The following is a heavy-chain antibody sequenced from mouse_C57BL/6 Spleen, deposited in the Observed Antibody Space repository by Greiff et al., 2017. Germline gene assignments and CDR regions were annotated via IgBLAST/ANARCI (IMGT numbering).Heavy chain of an antibody. CDR3: ARQEDHDNFFAY. CDR2: IYPGSGST. J-gene: IGHJ3*01. Sequence: QVQLQQSGAELVKPGASVKLSCKASGYTFTEYTIHWVKQRPGQGLEWIGYIYPGSGSTKYNQKFKDKATLTADKSSSTAYMELSSLTSEDSAVYYCARQEDHDNFFAYWGQGTLVTVSA. CDR1: GYTFTEYT. V-gene: IGHV1-62-2*01. D-gene: IGHD1-3*01.